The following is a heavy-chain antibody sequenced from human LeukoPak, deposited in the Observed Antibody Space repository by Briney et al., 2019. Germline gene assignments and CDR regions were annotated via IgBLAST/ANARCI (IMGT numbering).Heavy chain of an antibody. CDR1: GFTFSSYG. D-gene: IGHD6-13*01. Sequence: GRSLRLSCAASGFTFSSYGMHWVRQAPGKGLEWVAVISYDGSNKYYADSVKGRFTISRDNSKNTLYLQMNSLRAEDTAVYYCARASSSWSYYYYMDVWGKGTTVTVSS. J-gene: IGHJ6*03. CDR3: ARASSSWSYYYYMDV. CDR2: ISYDGSNK. V-gene: IGHV3-30*03.